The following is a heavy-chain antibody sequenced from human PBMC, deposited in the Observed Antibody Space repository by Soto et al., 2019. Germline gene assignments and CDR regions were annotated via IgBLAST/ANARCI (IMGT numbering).Heavy chain of an antibody. CDR2: INPITGAT. CDR3: ASHDPGARFDP. Sequence: QVQLVQSGAEVKKPGASVKVSCKAPRYIFTAYFMHCVRQAPGQGLEWKGWINPITGATHTSLSFQGSVTMTRDTSISTAYMELSSLRSDDTAVYYCASHDPGARFDPWGQGTLVIVSS. V-gene: IGHV1-2*02. CDR1: RYIFTAYF. J-gene: IGHJ5*02. D-gene: IGHD1-1*01.